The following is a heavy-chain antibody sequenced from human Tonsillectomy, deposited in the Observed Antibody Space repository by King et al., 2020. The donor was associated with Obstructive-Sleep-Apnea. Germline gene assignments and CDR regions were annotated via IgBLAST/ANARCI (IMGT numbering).Heavy chain of an antibody. CDR3: ARGRDLYYDSSGIDY. CDR1: DGSISSYY. Sequence: VQLQESGPRLVKPSETLSLTCTVSDGSISSYYWNWIRQPPGKGLEWIGYINYSGSTNYNPSLKSRVTISVDTSKNQLSLKLTSVTAADTAVYYCARGRDLYYDSSGIDYWGQGTLVTVSS. J-gene: IGHJ4*02. D-gene: IGHD3-22*01. V-gene: IGHV4-59*01. CDR2: INYSGST.